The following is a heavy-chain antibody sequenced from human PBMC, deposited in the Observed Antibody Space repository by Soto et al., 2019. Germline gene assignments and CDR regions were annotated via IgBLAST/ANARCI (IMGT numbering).Heavy chain of an antibody. Sequence: GGSLRLSCAASGFTVSSNYMSWVRQAPGKGLEWVSVIYSGGSTYYADSVKGRFTISRDNSKNTLYLQMNSLRAEDTAVYYCARVIYDYIWGSSWYFDYWGQGTLVTVSS. D-gene: IGHD3-16*01. V-gene: IGHV3-66*01. CDR2: IYSGGST. CDR1: GFTVSSNY. CDR3: ARVIYDYIWGSSWYFDY. J-gene: IGHJ4*02.